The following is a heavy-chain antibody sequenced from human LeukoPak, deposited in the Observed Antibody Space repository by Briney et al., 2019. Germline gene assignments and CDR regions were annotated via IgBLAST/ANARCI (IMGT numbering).Heavy chain of an antibody. CDR2: IYTSGST. J-gene: IGHJ4*02. D-gene: IGHD3-3*01. CDR3: ARDGIFGVVNYCFDY. Sequence: SETLSLTCTVSGGSISSGSYYWSWIRQPAGKGLEWIGRIYTSGSTNYNPSLKSRVTISVDTSKNQFSLKLSSVTAADTAVYYCARDGIFGVVNYCFDYWGQGTLVTVSS. CDR1: GGSISSGSYY. V-gene: IGHV4-61*02.